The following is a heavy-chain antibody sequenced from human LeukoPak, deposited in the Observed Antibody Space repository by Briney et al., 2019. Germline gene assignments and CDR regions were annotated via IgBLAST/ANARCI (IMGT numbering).Heavy chain of an antibody. D-gene: IGHD2-15*01. CDR3: AKGGYCSGGSCPGEDAFDI. V-gene: IGHV3-74*01. CDR2: INSDGSST. Sequence: GGSLRLSCAASGFTFSSYEMNWVRQAPGKGLVWVSRINSDGSSTSYADSVKGRFTISRDNAKNTLYLQMNSLRAEDTAVYYCAKGGYCSGGSCPGEDAFDIWGQGTMVTVSS. J-gene: IGHJ3*02. CDR1: GFTFSSYE.